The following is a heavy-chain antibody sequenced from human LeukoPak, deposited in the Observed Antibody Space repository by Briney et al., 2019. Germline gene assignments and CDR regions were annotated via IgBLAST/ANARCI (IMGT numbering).Heavy chain of an antibody. V-gene: IGHV4-34*01. CDR2: INHSGST. J-gene: IGHJ4*02. CDR3: ASLGYCSSTSCYSSDY. CDR1: GGSFSGYY. D-gene: IGHD2-2*01. Sequence: SETQSLTCAVYGGSFSGYYWSWIRQPPGKGLEWIGEINHSGSTNYNPSLKSRVTISVDTSKNQFSLKLSSVTAADTAVYYCASLGYCSSTSCYSSDYWGQGTLVTVSS.